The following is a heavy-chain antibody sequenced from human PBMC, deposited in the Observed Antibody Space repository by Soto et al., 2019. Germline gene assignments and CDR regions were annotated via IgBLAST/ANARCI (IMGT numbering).Heavy chain of an antibody. CDR2: LDPEDGEP. D-gene: IGHD1-7*01. Sequence: ASVKVSCKIFGHTLRELSMCWVRQAPGKGLEWMGGLDPEDGEPVYAPKSQGRVTMTEDTSRDTAYMEVRSLRSEDTAVYYCATPRTSYGTSGLDFWGKGTLVTVSS. CDR1: GHTLRELS. V-gene: IGHV1-24*01. J-gene: IGHJ4*02. CDR3: ATPRTSYGTSGLDF.